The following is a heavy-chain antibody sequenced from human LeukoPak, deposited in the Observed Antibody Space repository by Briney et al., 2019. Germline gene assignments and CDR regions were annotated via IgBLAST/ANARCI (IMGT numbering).Heavy chain of an antibody. J-gene: IGHJ4*02. CDR2: IWFDGSYK. Sequence: GGSLRLSCAASGSTFSNYGMHWVRQAPGKGLEWVAVIWFDGSYKYYADSVKGRFTISRDNSKNTLYLQMNSLRAEDTAVYYCARALSAMVPDYWGQGTLLTVSS. V-gene: IGHV3-33*01. D-gene: IGHD5-18*01. CDR3: ARALSAMVPDY. CDR1: GSTFSNYG.